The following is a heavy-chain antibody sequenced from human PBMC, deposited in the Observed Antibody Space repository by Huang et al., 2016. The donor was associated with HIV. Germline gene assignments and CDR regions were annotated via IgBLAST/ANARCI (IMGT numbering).Heavy chain of an antibody. D-gene: IGHD3-22*01. V-gene: IGHV1-18*04. CDR2: ISTNNDDT. Sequence: QVQLVQSGGEVKKPGASVKVSCKASDYTFTSYGISWVRQAPGQGLEWMGWISTNNDDTNYAKKFQGRVTMTTDTSTRTAYMELRSLRSDGTAVYYCGGSSGYWSFDYWGQGTLVTVSS. CDR3: GGSSGYWSFDY. J-gene: IGHJ4*02. CDR1: DYTFTSYG.